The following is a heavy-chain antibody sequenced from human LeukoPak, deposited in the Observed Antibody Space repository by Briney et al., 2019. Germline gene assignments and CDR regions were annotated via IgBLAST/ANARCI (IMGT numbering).Heavy chain of an antibody. Sequence: ASVKVSCKASGYTFTGYYMYWVRQAPGQGLEWMGWINPNSGGTNYAQKFQGRVTMTRDTSISTAYMELSRLRSDDTAVYYCARDTGDTYNWFDPWGQGTLVTVSS. CDR1: GYTFTGYY. D-gene: IGHD3-16*01. J-gene: IGHJ5*02. CDR2: INPNSGGT. CDR3: ARDTGDTYNWFDP. V-gene: IGHV1-2*02.